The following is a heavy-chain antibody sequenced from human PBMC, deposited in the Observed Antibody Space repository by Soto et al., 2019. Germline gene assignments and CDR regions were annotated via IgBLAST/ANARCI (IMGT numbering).Heavy chain of an antibody. CDR2: VKPDGSET. CDR1: GFRFSGDW. Sequence: EVELVESGGGLVQPGGSLRLSCEAPGFRFSGDWMSWVRKAPGKGPEWVANVKPDGSETHYVESVKGRFTISRDNAKNSLYLQMNSLRADDTAVYYCARGAFWGQGTLVTVSS. V-gene: IGHV3-7*05. J-gene: IGHJ4*02. CDR3: ARGAF.